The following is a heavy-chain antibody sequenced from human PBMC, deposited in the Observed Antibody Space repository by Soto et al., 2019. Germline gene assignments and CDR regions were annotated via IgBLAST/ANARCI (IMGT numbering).Heavy chain of an antibody. Sequence: SVEVSCKASGYTFTSCYLHWVRQAPGQGLEWMGIINPSGGSTSYAQKFQGRVTMTRDTSTSTVYMELSSLRSEDTAVYYCARAGHTEDYFDYWGQGTLVTVSS. CDR3: ARAGHTEDYFDY. CDR2: INPSGGST. J-gene: IGHJ4*02. V-gene: IGHV1-46*01. CDR1: GYTFTSCY. D-gene: IGHD4-17*01.